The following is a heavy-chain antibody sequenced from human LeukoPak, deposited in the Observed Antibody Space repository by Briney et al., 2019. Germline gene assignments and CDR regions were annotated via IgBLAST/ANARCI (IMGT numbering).Heavy chain of an antibody. V-gene: IGHV3-48*01. CDR3: AGLYPYGSGWYYFDY. CDR2: IDSDTYGNTI. CDR1: GFTLSSYS. Sequence: PGGSLRLSCAASGFTLSSYSMNWVRQAPGKGLEWISYIDSDTYGNTIYYPHTVKGRFTISRDNSKNMLYLQMNSLRAEDTAVYYCAGLYPYGSGWYYFDYWGQGTLVTVSS. J-gene: IGHJ4*02. D-gene: IGHD6-19*01.